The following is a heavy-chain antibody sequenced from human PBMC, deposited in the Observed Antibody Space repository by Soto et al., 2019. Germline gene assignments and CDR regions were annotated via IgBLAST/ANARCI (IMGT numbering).Heavy chain of an antibody. CDR2: MNPNSGNT. V-gene: IGHV1-8*02. CDR1: GSTLTSKG. Sequence: GAPAKVTCKESGSTLTSKGISWVQQATGKGLEWMGWMNPNSGNTGYAQKFQGRVTMTRNTSISTAYMELSSLRSEDTAVYYCAIVRGLRGYDPSYYYSFLDVLGKGTPVTVSS. J-gene: IGHJ6*03. CDR3: AIVRGLRGYDPSYYYSFLDV. D-gene: IGHD5-12*01.